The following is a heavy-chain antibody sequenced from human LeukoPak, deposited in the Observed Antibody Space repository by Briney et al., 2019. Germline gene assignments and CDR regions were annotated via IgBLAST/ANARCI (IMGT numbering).Heavy chain of an antibody. Sequence: PSETLSLTCAVYGGSFSGYYWSWIRQPPGKGLEWIGEINHSGSTNYNPSLKSRVTISVDTSKNQFSLKLSSVTAADTAVYYCAEAAAGSWDFDYWGQGTLVTVSS. J-gene: IGHJ4*02. CDR2: INHSGST. D-gene: IGHD6-13*01. V-gene: IGHV4-34*01. CDR1: GGSFSGYY. CDR3: AEAAAGSWDFDY.